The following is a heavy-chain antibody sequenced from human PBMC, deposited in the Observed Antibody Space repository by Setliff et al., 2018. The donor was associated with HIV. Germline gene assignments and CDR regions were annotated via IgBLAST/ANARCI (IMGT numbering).Heavy chain of an antibody. V-gene: IGHV1-2*06. CDR2: INPKSGVT. Sequence: ASVKVSCKASGFTFTNYYIHWVRQAPGHGLEWVGRINPKSGVTSYAQNFRARVTMTRDTSSTTAYMELSTLRSDDTALYYCARDLIRITPHGDLPFWGQGTLVTVSS. CDR1: GFTFTNYY. J-gene: IGHJ4*02. CDR3: ARDLIRITPHGDLPF. D-gene: IGHD2-15*01.